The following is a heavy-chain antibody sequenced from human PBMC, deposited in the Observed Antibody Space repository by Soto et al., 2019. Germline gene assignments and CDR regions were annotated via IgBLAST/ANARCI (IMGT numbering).Heavy chain of an antibody. CDR3: ARSYYLADAFDV. CDR2: ISSLNGNT. D-gene: IGHD3-16*01. V-gene: IGHV1-18*01. Sequence: ASVKVSCKASGFRFSDDGFNWLRQAPGQGLEWRGWISSLNGNTETAQGLQDRVTMTTDSYPTTAHMDLTNLTTDDTAIYYCARSYYLADAFDVWGQGTMVTVSS. CDR1: GFRFSDDG. J-gene: IGHJ3*01.